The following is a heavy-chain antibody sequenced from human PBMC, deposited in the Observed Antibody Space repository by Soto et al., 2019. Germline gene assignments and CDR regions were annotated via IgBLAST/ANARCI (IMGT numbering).Heavy chain of an antibody. D-gene: IGHD3-16*01. Sequence: QVQLVQSGAEVKKPGASVKISCKASGYTFTSYHIHWVRQAPGQGLEWMGIINPGGGSTTYAQKFQGRVTMTRDTSTSTVYMELSSLRSEDTAVYYCARGGGYYGVDVWSQGTTVTVSS. J-gene: IGHJ6*02. V-gene: IGHV1-46*01. CDR3: ARGGGYYGVDV. CDR2: INPGGGST. CDR1: GYTFTSYH.